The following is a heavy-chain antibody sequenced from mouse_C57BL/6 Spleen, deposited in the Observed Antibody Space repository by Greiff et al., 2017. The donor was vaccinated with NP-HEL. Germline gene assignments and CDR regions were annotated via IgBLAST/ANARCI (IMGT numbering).Heavy chain of an antibody. CDR2: LYPGDGAT. Sequence: VQLQQSGPELVKPGASVKISCKASGYAFSSSWMNWVKQRPGKGLEWIGRLYPGDGATNYNGKFKGKATLTADKSSSTAYMQLSSLTSEDSAVYFCARATVVATGNYFDYWGQGTTLTVSS. CDR1: GYAFSSSW. V-gene: IGHV1-82*01. D-gene: IGHD1-1*01. J-gene: IGHJ2*01. CDR3: ARATVVATGNYFDY.